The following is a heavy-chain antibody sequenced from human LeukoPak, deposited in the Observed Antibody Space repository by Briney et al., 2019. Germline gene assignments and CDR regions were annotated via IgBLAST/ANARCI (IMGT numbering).Heavy chain of an antibody. D-gene: IGHD6-6*01. CDR2: IYHSGST. Sequence: SETLSLTCTVSGYSISSGYYWGWIRQPPGKGLEWIGSIYHSGSTYYNPSLKSRVTISVDTSKNQFSLKLSSVTAADTAVYYCARDGKYSSAVMDVWGQGTTVTVSS. J-gene: IGHJ6*02. V-gene: IGHV4-38-2*02. CDR1: GYSISSGYY. CDR3: ARDGKYSSAVMDV.